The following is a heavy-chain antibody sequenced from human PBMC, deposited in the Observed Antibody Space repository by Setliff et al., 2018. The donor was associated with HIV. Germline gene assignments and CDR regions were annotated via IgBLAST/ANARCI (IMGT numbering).Heavy chain of an antibody. CDR1: GGTLSSHA. V-gene: IGHV1-69*13. D-gene: IGHD3-10*02. CDR2: IIPIFGSA. Sequence: GASVKVSCKASGGTLSSHAISWVRQAPGQGLEWMGGIIPIFGSANHAQKFQGRVTITADESTSTAYMELSSLGSEDTAVYFCASLSGGSPGWFDPWGQGTLVTVSS. CDR3: ASLSGGSPGWFDP. J-gene: IGHJ5*02.